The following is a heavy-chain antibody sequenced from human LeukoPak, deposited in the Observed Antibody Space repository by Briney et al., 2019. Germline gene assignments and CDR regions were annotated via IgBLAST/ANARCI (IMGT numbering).Heavy chain of an antibody. V-gene: IGHV4-34*01. CDR2: INHSGST. D-gene: IGHD6-13*01. CDR3: ARETIAAAVIYYFDY. CDR1: GGSFSGYY. J-gene: IGHJ4*02. Sequence: SETLSLTCAVYGGSFSGYYWSWIRQPPGKGLEWVGEINHSGSTNYNPSLKSRVTISVDTSKNQFSLKLSSVTAADTAAYYCARETIAAAVIYYFDYWGQGTLVTVSS.